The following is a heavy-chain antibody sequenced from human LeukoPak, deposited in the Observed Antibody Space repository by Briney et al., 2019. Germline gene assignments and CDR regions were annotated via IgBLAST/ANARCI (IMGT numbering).Heavy chain of an antibody. CDR3: ARGPTLGLDI. J-gene: IGHJ3*02. CDR1: GYTFTGYH. Sequence: GASVKVSCKASGYTFTGYHIHWVRQAPGQGLEWMGWINPNSGDTTLPQRFQGRVTMTRDTSIITAYMELSSLTSDDTGMYYCARGPTLGLDIWGQGTMVTVSS. V-gene: IGHV1-2*02. CDR2: INPNSGDT.